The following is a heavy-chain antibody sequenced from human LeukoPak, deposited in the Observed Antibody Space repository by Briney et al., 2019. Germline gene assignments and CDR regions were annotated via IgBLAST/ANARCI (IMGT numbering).Heavy chain of an antibody. D-gene: IGHD3-16*02. V-gene: IGHV1-18*01. CDR3: ARDGRCVWGSYRRALFDY. J-gene: IGHJ4*02. Sequence: ASVKVPCKASGYTFTSYGISWVRQAPGQGLEWMGWISAYNGNTNYAQKLQGRVTMTTDTSTSTAYMELRSLRSDDTAVYNCARDGRCVWGSYRRALFDYWGQGTLTTVSS. CDR2: ISAYNGNT. CDR1: GYTFTSYG.